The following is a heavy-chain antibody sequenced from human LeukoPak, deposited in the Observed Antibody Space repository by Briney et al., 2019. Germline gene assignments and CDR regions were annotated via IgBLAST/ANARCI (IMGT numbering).Heavy chain of an antibody. V-gene: IGHV5-51*01. CDR2: IFPRDSNV. CDR1: GYTFTSYW. J-gene: IGHJ6*02. D-gene: IGHD3-10*01. Sequence: GESLTISCKTSGYTFTSYWIGWVRQTPGKGRECMGVIFPRDSNVRYSPSFQGQVTISADKSTNTAYLHWGSLKASDSAMYYCVRSLPGTLLRGYGMDVWGPGTTVTVS. CDR3: VRSLPGTLLRGYGMDV.